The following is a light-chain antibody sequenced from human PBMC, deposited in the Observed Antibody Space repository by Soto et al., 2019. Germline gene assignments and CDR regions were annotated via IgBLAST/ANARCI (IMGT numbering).Light chain of an antibody. CDR3: CSYAGSYNFVV. J-gene: IGLJ2*01. V-gene: IGLV2-11*01. CDR2: DVS. CDR1: SSDVGGYNY. Sequence: QSALTQPRSVSGSPGQSVTISCTGTSSDVGGYNYVSWYQQHPGKAPKLLIYDVSKRPSGVPHRFSGSKSGNSASLTISGLQAEDEADYYCCSYAGSYNFVVFGGGTKLTVL.